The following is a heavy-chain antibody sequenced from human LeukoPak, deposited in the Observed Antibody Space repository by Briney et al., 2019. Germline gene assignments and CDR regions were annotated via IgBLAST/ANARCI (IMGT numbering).Heavy chain of an antibody. V-gene: IGHV1-24*01. Sequence: ASVKVSCKVSGYTXTELSMHGVRQAPGKGLEWMGGFDPEDGETIYAQKFQGRVTMTEDTSTDAAYMELSSLRSEDTAVYYCATDPSKDYDYWGQGTLVTVSS. CDR2: FDPEDGET. CDR3: ATDPSKDYDY. J-gene: IGHJ4*02. D-gene: IGHD3-16*01. CDR1: GYTXTELS.